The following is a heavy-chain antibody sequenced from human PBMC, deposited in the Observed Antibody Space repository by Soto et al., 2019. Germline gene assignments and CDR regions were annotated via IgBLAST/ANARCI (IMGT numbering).Heavy chain of an antibody. Sequence: EVQLVESGGGLVQPGGSLRLSCAASGFTFSSYWMSWVRQAPGKGLEWVANIKQDGSEKYYVDSVKGRFTISRDNAKNSLYLQMNSLRAEDTAVYYCARVRDISGWYSWMYFQHWGQGTLVTVSS. D-gene: IGHD6-19*01. J-gene: IGHJ1*01. CDR2: IKQDGSEK. V-gene: IGHV3-7*01. CDR1: GFTFSSYW. CDR3: ARVRDISGWYSWMYFQH.